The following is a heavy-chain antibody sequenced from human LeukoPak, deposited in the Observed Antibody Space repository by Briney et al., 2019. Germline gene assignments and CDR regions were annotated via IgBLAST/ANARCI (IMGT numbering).Heavy chain of an antibody. CDR1: GFTFSSYA. V-gene: IGHV3-30*01. J-gene: IGHJ6*03. CDR2: ISYDGSNK. CDR3: ARDPRWGREVRDIYYYYYMDV. D-gene: IGHD1-26*01. Sequence: PGGSLRLSCAASGFTFSSYAMHWVRQAPGKGLEWVAVISYDGSNKYYADSVKGRFTISRDNSKNTLYLQMNSLRAEDTAVYYCARDPRWGREVRDIYYYYYMDVWGKGTTVTVSS.